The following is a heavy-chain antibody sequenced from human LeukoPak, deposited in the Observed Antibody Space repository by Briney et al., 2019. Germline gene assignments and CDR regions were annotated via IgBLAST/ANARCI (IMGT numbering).Heavy chain of an antibody. J-gene: IGHJ3*02. Sequence: SETLSLTCTVSGDSISSASYYWSWIRQPAGKGLEWIGRIYTSGSTNYNPSLKSRVTISVDTSKNQFSLKLSSVTAADTAVYYCARPQYSSSWYGGAFDIWGQGTMVTVPS. CDR3: ARPQYSSSWYGGAFDI. V-gene: IGHV4-61*02. CDR2: IYTSGST. CDR1: GDSISSASYY. D-gene: IGHD6-13*01.